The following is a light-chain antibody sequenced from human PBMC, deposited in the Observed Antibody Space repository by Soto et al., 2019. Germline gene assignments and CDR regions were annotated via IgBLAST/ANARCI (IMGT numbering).Light chain of an antibody. CDR3: QQRFNWPPLFT. J-gene: IGKJ3*01. CDR1: QTVSYY. Sequence: IVLTQSPATLSLSPGERATLSCMASQTVSYYLDWYQQKPGQAPRLLIYDASNRAPGIPARFSGSGSGTDFTLTISSLEPEDFAVYFCQQRFNWPPLFTFGPGTKVDIK. V-gene: IGKV3-11*01. CDR2: DAS.